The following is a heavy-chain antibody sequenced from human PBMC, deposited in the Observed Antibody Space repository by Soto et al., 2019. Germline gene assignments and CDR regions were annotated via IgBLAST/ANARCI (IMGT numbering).Heavy chain of an antibody. D-gene: IGHD1-1*01. CDR2: INPNNGAT. Sequence: QVQLVQSGAEVKKPGASVKVSCKAPRYIFTAYFMHWVRQAPGQGLEWMGWINPNNGATHYGLSFQGRVTMTRDTSISTADMDLSSLRSDDTAVYYCASNDPGARFDPWGQGTLVIVSS. V-gene: IGHV1-2*02. CDR3: ASNDPGARFDP. CDR1: RYIFTAYF. J-gene: IGHJ5*02.